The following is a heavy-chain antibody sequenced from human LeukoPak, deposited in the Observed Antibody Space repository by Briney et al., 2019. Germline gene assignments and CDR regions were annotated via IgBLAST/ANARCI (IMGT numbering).Heavy chain of an antibody. CDR1: GYSFTSYW. D-gene: IGHD3-3*01. CDR3: ARQIGFLEWLQEASYFDY. V-gene: IGHV5-51*01. Sequence: GESLKISCKGSGYSFTSYWIGWVRQMPGKGLEWMGIIYPGDSDTRYSPSFQGQVTISADKSISTAYLQWSSLKASDTAMYYCARQIGFLEWLQEASYFDYWGQGTLVTVSS. J-gene: IGHJ4*02. CDR2: IYPGDSDT.